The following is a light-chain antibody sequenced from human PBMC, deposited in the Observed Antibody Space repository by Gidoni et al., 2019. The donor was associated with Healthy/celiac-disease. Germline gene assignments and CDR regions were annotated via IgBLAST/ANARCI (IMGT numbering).Light chain of an antibody. CDR3: NSRDSSGNHL. CDR1: SLRSYY. Sequence: SSELTQDPAVSVALGRTVRIPCQGDSLRSYYASWYQQKPGQAPVLVIYGKNNRPSGIPDRFSGSSSGNTASLTITGAQAEDEADYYCNSRDSSGNHLIGGGTKLTVL. V-gene: IGLV3-19*01. J-gene: IGLJ2*01. CDR2: GKN.